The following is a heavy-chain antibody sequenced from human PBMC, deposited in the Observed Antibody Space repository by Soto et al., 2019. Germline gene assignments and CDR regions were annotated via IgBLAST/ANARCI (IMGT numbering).Heavy chain of an antibody. CDR3: ARGNDTFDWNPNPAFDY. Sequence: QVQLQESGPGLVKPSQTLSLTCTVSGGSISSGGYYWSWIRQHPGKGLEWIGYIYYSGSTYYNPSLKSRVTISVDTSKNQFSLRLSSVTAADTAVYYCARGNDTFDWNPNPAFDYWGQGTLVTVSS. V-gene: IGHV4-31*03. J-gene: IGHJ4*02. CDR2: IYYSGST. D-gene: IGHD3-9*01. CDR1: GGSISSGGYY.